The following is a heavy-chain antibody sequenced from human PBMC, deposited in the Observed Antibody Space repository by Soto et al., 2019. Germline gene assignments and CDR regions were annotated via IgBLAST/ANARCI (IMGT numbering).Heavy chain of an antibody. CDR3: AKGAPLRFLGPPPTSDY. Sequence: SETLSLTCTASGGSMSSYYWNWIRQPPGKGLEWIGYIYYSGTTYYNPSLKSRVTMSVDTSKNQFSLKLTSVTAEDTAVYYCAKGAPLRFLGPPPTSDYCGQGILVTVSS. D-gene: IGHD3-3*01. V-gene: IGHV4-59*04. CDR2: IYYSGTT. CDR1: GGSMSSYY. J-gene: IGHJ4*02.